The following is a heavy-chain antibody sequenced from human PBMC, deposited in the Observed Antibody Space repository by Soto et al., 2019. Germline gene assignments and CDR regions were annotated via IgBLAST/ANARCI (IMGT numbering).Heavy chain of an antibody. D-gene: IGHD3-16*01. CDR2: INHSGST. Sequence: QVQLQQWGAGLLKPSETLSLTCAVYRGSFSDYYWNWIRQPPGKGLEWIGEINHSGSTNYNPSLTSRVTISIDTSKNQISLKLTSVTAADTAVYYCARGRGEVDYWGQGTLVTVSS. CDR3: ARGRGEVDY. J-gene: IGHJ4*02. V-gene: IGHV4-34*01. CDR1: RGSFSDYY.